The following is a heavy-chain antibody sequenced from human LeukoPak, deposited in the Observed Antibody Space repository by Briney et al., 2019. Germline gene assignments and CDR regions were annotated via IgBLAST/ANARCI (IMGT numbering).Heavy chain of an antibody. CDR3: AKGVWESGWFDYFDS. V-gene: IGHV3-23*01. CDR1: GFTFSSYA. Sequence: GGSLRLSCAASGFTFSSYAMSWVRQAPGKGLEWVSGISVAAGNTFYADSVKGRFTISRDNSTNTLYLQMNSLRAEDTAVYYCAKGVWESGWFDYFDSWGQGTLVTVYS. D-gene: IGHD6-19*01. CDR2: ISVAAGNT. J-gene: IGHJ4*02.